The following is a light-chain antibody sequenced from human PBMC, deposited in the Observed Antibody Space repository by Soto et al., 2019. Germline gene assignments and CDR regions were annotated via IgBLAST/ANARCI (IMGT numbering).Light chain of an antibody. J-gene: IGKJ5*01. CDR2: GAS. Sequence: RLTQSPSSLSASVGDRVTITCRASQGVRGYLAWYQQKPGKAPKVLIYGASTLQSGVPSRFSGSGSGTEFTLTISGLLPEDFAAYHCQQLYTLLFTFGQGTRLEIK. V-gene: IGKV1-9*01. CDR3: QQLYTLLFT. CDR1: QGVRGY.